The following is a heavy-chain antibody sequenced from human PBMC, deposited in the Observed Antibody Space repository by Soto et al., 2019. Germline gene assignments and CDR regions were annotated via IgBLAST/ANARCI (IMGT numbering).Heavy chain of an antibody. CDR2: INPYSGNT. J-gene: IGHJ6*02. V-gene: IGHV1-8*01. CDR3: SSLSSMDV. D-gene: IGHD6-6*01. Sequence: ASVKVSCKASGYTFTSHDIHWLRQASGQGLEWMGSINPYSGNTAFAPKFQDRIAMTRDTSITTAYMELNSLSSGDTAVYFCSSLSSMDVWGQGTTVT. CDR1: GYTFTSHD.